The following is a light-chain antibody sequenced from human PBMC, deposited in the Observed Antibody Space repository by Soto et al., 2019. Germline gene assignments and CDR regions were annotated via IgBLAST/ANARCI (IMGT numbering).Light chain of an antibody. V-gene: IGLV1-51*01. J-gene: IGLJ1*01. CDR3: GSWDSSLSAYV. Sequence: VLTQPPSVSAAPVQKVTISCSGSSSNIGGNSVSWYQQLPGTAPKLLIYYDNKRPSGIPDRFSGSKSGTSATLGITGFQTGDEADYYCGSWDSSLSAYVFGTGTKVTVL. CDR2: YDN. CDR1: SSNIGGNS.